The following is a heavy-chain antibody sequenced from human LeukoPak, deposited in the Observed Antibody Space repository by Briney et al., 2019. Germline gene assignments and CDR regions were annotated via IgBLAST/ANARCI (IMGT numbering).Heavy chain of an antibody. CDR1: GFTFNNYW. Sequence: GGSLRLSCAASGFTFNNYWMSWVRQAPGKGLEWVSSISSSSSYIYYADSVKGRFTISRDNAKNSLYLQMNSLRAEDTAVYYCARADGIDYFDYWGQGTLVTVSS. CDR3: ARADGIDYFDY. J-gene: IGHJ4*02. V-gene: IGHV3-21*01. CDR2: ISSSSSYI.